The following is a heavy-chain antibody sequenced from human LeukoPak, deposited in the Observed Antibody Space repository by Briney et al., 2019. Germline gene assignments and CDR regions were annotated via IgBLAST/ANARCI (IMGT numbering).Heavy chain of an antibody. J-gene: IGHJ5*02. D-gene: IGHD3-16*01. CDR3: AKDMTHRLGPNWFDP. CDR2: ISDDGRNK. V-gene: IGHV3-30-3*01. Sequence: PGRSLRLSCAASGFTFSSYAMHWVRQAPGKGLEWVAVISDDGRNKFYADSVKGRFTISRDNSKNTLYLQMNSLRAEDTAVYYCAKDMTHRLGPNWFDPWGQGTLVTVSS. CDR1: GFTFSSYA.